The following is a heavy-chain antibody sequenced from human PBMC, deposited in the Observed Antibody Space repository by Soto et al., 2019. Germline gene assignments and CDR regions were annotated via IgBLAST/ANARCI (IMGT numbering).Heavy chain of an antibody. D-gene: IGHD3-16*02. CDR2: IYYSGST. V-gene: IGHV4-59*08. J-gene: IGHJ4*02. Sequence: SETMCLTCTVAGGSISSYYWSWIRQPPGKGLEWIGYIYYSGSTNYNPSLKSRVTISVDTSKNQFPLKLSSVTAADTAVYYCARSGVIVTYFDYRGQGTLVTVSS. CDR3: ARSGVIVTYFDY. CDR1: GGSISSYY.